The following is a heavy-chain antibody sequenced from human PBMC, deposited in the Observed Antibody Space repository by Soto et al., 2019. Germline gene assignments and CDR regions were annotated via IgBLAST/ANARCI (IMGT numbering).Heavy chain of an antibody. CDR1: GYTFTSYG. D-gene: IGHD6-13*01. J-gene: IGHJ2*01. Sequence: ASVKVSCKASGYTFTSYGISWVRQAPGQGLEWMGWISAYNGNTNYAQKLQGRVTMTTDTSTSTAYMELRSLRSDDTAVYYRARAWYSSSWFYWYFDLWGRGTLVTVSS. CDR3: ARAWYSSSWFYWYFDL. V-gene: IGHV1-18*04. CDR2: ISAYNGNT.